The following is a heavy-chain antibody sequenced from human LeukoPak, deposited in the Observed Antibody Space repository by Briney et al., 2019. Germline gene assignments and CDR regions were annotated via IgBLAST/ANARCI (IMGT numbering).Heavy chain of an antibody. V-gene: IGHV3-23*01. Sequence: HPGGSLRLSSATSGFTLNDYSMSWVRQPPGKGLEWISSISHSGIAAYYADSVKGRFTISKDKSKNTLYLQMSGLRAEDTAVYYCAKAADGVPPGKPLNWFDPRGQGTLVTVSS. CDR1: GFTLNDYS. J-gene: IGHJ5*02. CDR3: AKAADGVPPGKPLNWFDP. CDR2: ISHSGIAA. D-gene: IGHD2-2*02.